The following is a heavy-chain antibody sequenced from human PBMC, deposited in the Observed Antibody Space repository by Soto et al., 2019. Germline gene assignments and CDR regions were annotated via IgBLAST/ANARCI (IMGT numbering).Heavy chain of an antibody. J-gene: IGHJ5*02. CDR1: GGSISSHY. CDR3: ARINCYSLKCYVAAGNWFDP. D-gene: IGHD2-2*02. V-gene: IGHV4-59*11. Sequence: QVHLQESGPGLVRPSETLSLTCSVSGGSISSHYWSWIRQPPGKGLEYIGHVYYNGDSDSDSSLKSPATMSGSTSNNQFSLRLASVTAANTAVSFCARINCYSLKCYVAAGNWFDPWGQGILVTVSS. CDR2: VYYNGDS.